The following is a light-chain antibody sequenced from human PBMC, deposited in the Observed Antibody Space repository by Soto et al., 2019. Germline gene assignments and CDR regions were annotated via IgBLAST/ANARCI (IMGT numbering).Light chain of an antibody. CDR3: QQYGDSPPWT. Sequence: VLTQSPGTLSLSPGERATLSCGASQSACRTYSPSSYLASYQQKPGQAPRLLIYDASSRATGSSDRFCGSGSGTDFTLTISRLEPEDFAVYYCQQYGDSPPWTFGQGTKVDIK. V-gene: IGKV3-20*01. CDR1: QSACRTYSPSSY. J-gene: IGKJ1*01. CDR2: DAS.